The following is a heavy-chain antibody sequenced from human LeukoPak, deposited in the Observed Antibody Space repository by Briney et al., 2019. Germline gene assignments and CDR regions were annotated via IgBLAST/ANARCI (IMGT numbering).Heavy chain of an antibody. V-gene: IGHV3-23*01. D-gene: IGHD6-13*01. CDR3: AKGSSWSMYYFDY. CDR2: VSGSGVTT. CDR1: GFTFTSYA. Sequence: GGSLRLSCAASGFTFTSYAVSWVRQAPGKGLEWVSAVSGSGVTTYYADSVKGRFTISRDNSKNTLYLQMNSLRAEDTAVYYRAKGSSWSMYYFDYWGQGTLVTVSS. J-gene: IGHJ4*02.